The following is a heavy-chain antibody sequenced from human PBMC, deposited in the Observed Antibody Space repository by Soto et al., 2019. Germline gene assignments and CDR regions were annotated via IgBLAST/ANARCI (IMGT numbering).Heavy chain of an antibody. CDR2: ISAYNGNT. CDR1: GYTFTSYG. D-gene: IGHD1-20*01. V-gene: IGHV1-18*01. Sequence: QVQLVQSGAEVKKPGASVKVSCKASGYTFTSYGISWVRQAPGQGLEWMGWISAYNGNTNYAQKLQGRVTMTTDTSTSTAYMEMRSLRSDDTAVYYCARDLSPLYNWNAPGGGMDVWGQGTTVTVSS. CDR3: ARDLSPLYNWNAPGGGMDV. J-gene: IGHJ6*02.